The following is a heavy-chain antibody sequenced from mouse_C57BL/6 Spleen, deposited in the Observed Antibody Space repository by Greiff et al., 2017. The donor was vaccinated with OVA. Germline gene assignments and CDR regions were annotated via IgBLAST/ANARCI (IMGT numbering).Heavy chain of an antibody. J-gene: IGHJ4*01. D-gene: IGHD4-1*01. CDR2: IYPGDGDT. CDR3: ARWDVGAMDY. Sequence: QVTLKESGPELVKPGASVKISCKASGYAFSSSWMNWVKQRPGKGLEWIGRIYPGDGDTNYNGKFKGKATLTADKSSSTAYMQLSSLTSEDSAVYFCARWDVGAMDYWGQGTSVTVSS. CDR1: GYAFSSSW. V-gene: IGHV1-82*01.